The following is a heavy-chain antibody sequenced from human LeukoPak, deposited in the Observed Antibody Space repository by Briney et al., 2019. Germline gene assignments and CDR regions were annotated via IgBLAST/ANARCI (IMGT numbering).Heavy chain of an antibody. Sequence: ASVKVSCKASGYTFTSYDINWVRQATGQGLEWMGWMNPNSGNTGYAQKFQGRVTITRNTSISTAYMELSSLRSEDTAVYYCATHYGSGSYALNAFDIWGQGTMVTVSS. D-gene: IGHD3-10*01. CDR3: ATHYGSGSYALNAFDI. J-gene: IGHJ3*02. CDR2: MNPNSGNT. V-gene: IGHV1-8*03. CDR1: GYTFTSYD.